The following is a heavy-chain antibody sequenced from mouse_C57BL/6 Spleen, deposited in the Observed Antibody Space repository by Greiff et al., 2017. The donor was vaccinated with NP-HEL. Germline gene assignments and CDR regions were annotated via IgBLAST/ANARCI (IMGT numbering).Heavy chain of an antibody. Sequence: QVQLQQSGAELVKPGASVKMSCKASGYTFTSYWITWVKQRPGQGLEWIGDIYPGSGSTNYNEKFKSKATLTVDTSSSTAYMQLSSLTSEDSAVYYCARPIYYYGLGGDYWGQGTTLTVSS. CDR1: GYTFTSYW. D-gene: IGHD1-1*01. V-gene: IGHV1-55*01. CDR3: ARPIYYYGLGGDY. CDR2: IYPGSGST. J-gene: IGHJ2*01.